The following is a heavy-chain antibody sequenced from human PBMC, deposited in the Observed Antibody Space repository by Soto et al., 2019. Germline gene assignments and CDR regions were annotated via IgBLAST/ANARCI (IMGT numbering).Heavy chain of an antibody. CDR2: IYYSGST. CDR3: ARVSFTGLTRVVDY. D-gene: IGHD3-9*01. J-gene: IGHJ4*02. Sequence: SETLSLTCTVSGGSISSYYWSWIRQPPGKGLDWIGYIYYSGSTNYNPSLKSRVTISVDTSKNQFSLKLSSVTAADTAVYYCARVSFTGLTRVVDYWGQGTLVTVSS. CDR1: GGSISSYY. V-gene: IGHV4-59*01.